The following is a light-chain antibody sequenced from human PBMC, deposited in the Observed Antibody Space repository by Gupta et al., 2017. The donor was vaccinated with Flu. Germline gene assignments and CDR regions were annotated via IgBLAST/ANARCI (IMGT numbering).Light chain of an antibody. CDR2: AAS. CDR1: QSISNY. V-gene: IGKV1-39*01. J-gene: IGKJ1*01. Sequence: ITCRASQSISNYLNWYQQKPGKAPKLLIYAASTLQSGVPSRFSGSGSGTDFILTINSLQPADFASYYCQQSYTTPRTFGQGHKVEI. CDR3: QQSYTTPRT.